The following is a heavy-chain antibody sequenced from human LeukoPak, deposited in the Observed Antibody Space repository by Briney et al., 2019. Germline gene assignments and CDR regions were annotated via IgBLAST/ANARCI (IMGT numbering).Heavy chain of an antibody. D-gene: IGHD6-19*01. CDR2: ISGSGDST. J-gene: IGHJ4*02. Sequence: GGSLRLSCAASGFTFSNYAMSWVRQAPGKGLEWVSAISGSGDSTFYTDSVKGRFTISRDNSKNALYLQMKSLRAEDTAVYYCAKDSVVVAGLVNYFDSWGQGTLVTVSS. CDR1: GFTFSNYA. V-gene: IGHV3-23*01. CDR3: AKDSVVVAGLVNYFDS.